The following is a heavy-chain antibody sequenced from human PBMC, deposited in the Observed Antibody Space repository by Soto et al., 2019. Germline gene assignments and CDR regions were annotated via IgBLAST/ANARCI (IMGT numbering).Heavy chain of an antibody. CDR3: ARGRRTTYYFYGMDV. J-gene: IGHJ6*02. V-gene: IGHV4-34*01. CDR2: INHSGST. Sequence: PSETLSLTCPVYGGSFSGYYWSWIRQPPGKGLEWIGEINHSGSTNYNPSLKSRVTISVDTSKNQFSLTLSSVTAADTAVYYCARGRRTTYYFYGMDVWGQGATVTVSS. CDR1: GGSFSGYY.